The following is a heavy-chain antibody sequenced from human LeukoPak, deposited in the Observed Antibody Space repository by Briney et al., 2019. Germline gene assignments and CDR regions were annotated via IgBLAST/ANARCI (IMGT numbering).Heavy chain of an antibody. CDR3: ATYYSNSGDYYHYSMDV. Sequence: GGSLRLSCAASGFTFSTYGMHWVRQAPGKGLEWVAVIWYDGNNEYYADSVKGRFTISRDNSKNTLYLQMNSLRAEDTAVYYCATYYSNSGDYYHYSMDVWGQGTTVTVSS. CDR2: IWYDGNNE. J-gene: IGHJ6*02. V-gene: IGHV3-33*03. CDR1: GFTFSTYG. D-gene: IGHD4-11*01.